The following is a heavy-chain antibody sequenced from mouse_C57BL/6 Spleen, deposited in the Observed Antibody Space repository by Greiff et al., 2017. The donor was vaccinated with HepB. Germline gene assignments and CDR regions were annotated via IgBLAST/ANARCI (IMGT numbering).Heavy chain of an antibody. D-gene: IGHD1-1*01. CDR2: INPNNGGT. J-gene: IGHJ1*03. CDR1: GYTFTDYN. V-gene: IGHV1-22*01. CDR3: ARDYYGSSYGYFDV. Sequence: EVKLMESGPELVKPGASVKMSCKASGYTFTDYNMHWVKQSHGKSLEWIGYINPNNGGTSYNQKFKGKATLTVNKSSSTAYMELRSLTSEDSAVYYCARDYYGSSYGYFDVWGTGTTVTVSS.